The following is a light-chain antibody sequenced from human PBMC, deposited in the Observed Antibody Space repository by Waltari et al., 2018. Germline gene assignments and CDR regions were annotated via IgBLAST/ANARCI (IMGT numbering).Light chain of an antibody. Sequence: EIVLTQSPATLSLSPGERATLPCSASQSVSSYLAWYQQKPGQAPRLLIYDASNRATGIPARFSGSGSGTDFTLTISSLEPEDFAVYYCQQRSNWPFTFGGGTKVEIK. CDR1: QSVSSY. J-gene: IGKJ4*01. CDR3: QQRSNWPFT. CDR2: DAS. V-gene: IGKV3-11*01.